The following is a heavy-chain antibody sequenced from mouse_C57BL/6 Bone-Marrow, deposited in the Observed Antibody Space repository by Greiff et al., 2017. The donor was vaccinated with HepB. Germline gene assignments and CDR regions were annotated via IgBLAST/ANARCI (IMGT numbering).Heavy chain of an antibody. CDR3: ANLGDYFDY. V-gene: IGHV1-82*01. CDR1: GYAFSSSW. Sequence: VQLQQSGPELVKPGASVKISCKASGYAFSSSWMNWVKQRPGKGLEWIGRIYPGDGDTNYNGKFKGKATLTADKSSSTAYMQLSSLTSEDSAVYFCANLGDYFDYWGQGTTLTVSS. D-gene: IGHD4-1*01. CDR2: IYPGDGDT. J-gene: IGHJ2*01.